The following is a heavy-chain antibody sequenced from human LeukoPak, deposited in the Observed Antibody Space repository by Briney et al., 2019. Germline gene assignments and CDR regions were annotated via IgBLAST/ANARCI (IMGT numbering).Heavy chain of an antibody. CDR1: GYTFTSYG. CDR3: ARARRVQVVSAAESAEYFQH. CDR2: ISAYNGNI. V-gene: IGHV1-18*01. J-gene: IGHJ1*01. Sequence: ASVKVSCKASGYTFTSYGISWVRQAPGQGLEWMGWISAYNGNINYAQKLQGRVAMTTDTSTSTAYMELKSLRSDDTAVYYCARARRVQVVSAAESAEYFQHWGQGTLVTVSS. D-gene: IGHD2-2*01.